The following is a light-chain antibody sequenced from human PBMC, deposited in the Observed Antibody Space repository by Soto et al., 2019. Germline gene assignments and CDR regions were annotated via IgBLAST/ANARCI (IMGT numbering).Light chain of an antibody. V-gene: IGKV3-15*01. CDR1: QSVSSN. CDR2: VAS. Sequence: EIVMTQSPATLSVSPGERATLSCRASQSVSSNLAWYQQKPGQGPRLLIYVASTRFTGIRARFSGSGSGTEVTLIISSMQSDDVSVYYCQQYNNWRPWTFGQGTTLEIK. CDR3: QQYNNWRPWT. J-gene: IGKJ2*02.